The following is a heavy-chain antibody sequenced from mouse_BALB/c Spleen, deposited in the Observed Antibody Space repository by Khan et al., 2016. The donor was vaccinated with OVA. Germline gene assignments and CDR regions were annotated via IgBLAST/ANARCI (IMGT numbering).Heavy chain of an antibody. V-gene: IGHV1-4*01. D-gene: IGHD1-1*01. CDR2: INPRSAYT. CDR3: ARRTTVYTMDC. Sequence: QMQLEESGAELTRPGASVKMSCKASGYTFTSNTLHWVKQRPGQGLEWIGYINPRSAYTNYNQNFKDKATLTADTTSSTAYMLLSSLTSEDSSVYYCARRTTVYTMDCWGQGTSVTVSS. J-gene: IGHJ4*01. CDR1: GYTFTSNT.